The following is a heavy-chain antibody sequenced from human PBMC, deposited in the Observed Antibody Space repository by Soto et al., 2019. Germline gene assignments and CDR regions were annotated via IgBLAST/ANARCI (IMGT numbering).Heavy chain of an antibody. CDR3: ARHTAYGEPATLGWFDP. CDR1: GVSISSGSYF. J-gene: IGHJ5*02. CDR2: ISYSGNT. Sequence: QVQLQESGPGLVKPSETLSLTCAVSGVSISSGSYFYAYIRQHATKGLEWIGSISYSGNTYYNPSRKSRVYISVDTSENQLAMKLSSATAADTAGYYCARHTAYGEPATLGWFDPWGQGALVTVSS. V-gene: IGHV4-39*01. D-gene: IGHD4-17*01.